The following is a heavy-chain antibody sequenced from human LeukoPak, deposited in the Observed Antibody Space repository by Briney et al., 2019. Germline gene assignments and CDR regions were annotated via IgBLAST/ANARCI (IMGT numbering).Heavy chain of an antibody. Sequence: GGSLRLSCAASGFTFDDHGMSWVRHVPGKGLEWVAGINWNGNSIGYADFVKGRFTISRDNAKNTLSLQMNSLRAEHTAFYHCARGKWELLLSYFDSWGQGILVTVSS. CDR1: GFTFDDHG. CDR3: ARGKWELLLSYFDS. D-gene: IGHD1-26*01. CDR2: INWNGNSI. V-gene: IGHV3-20*01. J-gene: IGHJ4*02.